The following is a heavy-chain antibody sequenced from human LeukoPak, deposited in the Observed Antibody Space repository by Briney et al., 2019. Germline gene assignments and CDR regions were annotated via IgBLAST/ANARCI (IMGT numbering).Heavy chain of an antibody. V-gene: IGHV1-8*03. CDR2: MNPNSGNT. CDR1: GYTFTSYD. CDR3: ARGSNWDAFDI. Sequence: ASVKVSCKASGYTFTSYDINWVRQATGQGLEWMGWMNPNSGNTGYAQKFQGRVTITRNTSISTAYMVLSSLRSEDTAVYYCARGSNWDAFDIWGQGTMVTVSS. D-gene: IGHD4-11*01. J-gene: IGHJ3*02.